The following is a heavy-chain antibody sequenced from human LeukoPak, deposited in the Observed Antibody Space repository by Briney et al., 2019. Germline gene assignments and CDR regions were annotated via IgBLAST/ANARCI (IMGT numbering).Heavy chain of an antibody. CDR2: IYYSGST. CDR1: GGSISSNY. J-gene: IGHJ3*02. V-gene: IGHV4-59*08. D-gene: IGHD1-26*01. Sequence: SETLSLTCTVSGGSISSNYWRWIRRPPGKGLEWIGYIYYSGSTNYNPSLKSRVTISVDTSKNQFSLKLSSVTAADTAVYYCACWSYREAFDIWGQGTMVTVSS. CDR3: ACWSYREAFDI.